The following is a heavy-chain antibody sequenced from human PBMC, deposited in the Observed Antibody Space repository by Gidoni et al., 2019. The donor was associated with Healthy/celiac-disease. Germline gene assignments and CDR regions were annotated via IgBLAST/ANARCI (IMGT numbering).Heavy chain of an antibody. Sequence: EVQLLESGGGLVQPGGSLRLSCAASGFTFSLYAMSWVRQAPGKGLEWVSAISGSGGSTYYADSVKCRFTISRDNSKNTLYLQMNSLRAEDTAVYYCAKDLLLWFGELYDPWGQGTLVTVSS. CDR2: ISGSGGST. J-gene: IGHJ5*02. CDR1: GFTFSLYA. D-gene: IGHD3-10*01. CDR3: AKDLLLWFGELYDP. V-gene: IGHV3-23*01.